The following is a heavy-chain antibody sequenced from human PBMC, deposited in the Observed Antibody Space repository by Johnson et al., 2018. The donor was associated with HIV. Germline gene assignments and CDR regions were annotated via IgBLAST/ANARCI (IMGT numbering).Heavy chain of an antibody. D-gene: IGHD2-15*01. Sequence: LEWVAVISYDGSNKYYADSVTGRFTISRDNAKNTLYLQMDSLRGEDTAVYYCARDPNSSNCSGVTCYSAAFDIWGQGTMVTVSS. V-gene: IGHV3-30*04. J-gene: IGHJ3*02. CDR2: ISYDGSNK. CDR3: ARDPNSSNCSGVTCYSAAFDI.